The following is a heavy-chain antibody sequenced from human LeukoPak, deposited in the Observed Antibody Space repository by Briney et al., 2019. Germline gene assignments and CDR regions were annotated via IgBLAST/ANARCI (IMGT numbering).Heavy chain of an antibody. D-gene: IGHD3-3*01. J-gene: IGHJ4*02. CDR1: GFTFSSYA. CDR2: SGSGGTI. V-gene: IGHV3-23*01. Sequence: GGSLRLSCAASGFTFSSYAMGWVRQALGKGLEWVSGSGSGGTIYYADSVKGRFTISRDNSKNTLYLQMNSLRAEDTAVYYCAKDFWSGYYPNYWGQGTLGTVSS. CDR3: AKDFWSGYYPNY.